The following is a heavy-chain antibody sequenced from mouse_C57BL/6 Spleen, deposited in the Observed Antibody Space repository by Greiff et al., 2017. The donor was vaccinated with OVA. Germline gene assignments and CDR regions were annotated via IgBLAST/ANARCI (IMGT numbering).Heavy chain of an antibody. J-gene: IGHJ4*01. V-gene: IGHV1-18*01. CDR2: INPNNGGT. CDR3: ASIYGSSPYYAMDY. Sequence: EVKLVESGPELVKPGASVKIPCKASGYTFTDYNMDWVKQSHGKSLEWIGDINPNNGGTIYNQKFKGKATLTVDKSSSTAYMELRSLTSEDTAVYYCASIYGSSPYYAMDYWGQGTSVTVSS. CDR1: GYTFTDYN. D-gene: IGHD1-1*01.